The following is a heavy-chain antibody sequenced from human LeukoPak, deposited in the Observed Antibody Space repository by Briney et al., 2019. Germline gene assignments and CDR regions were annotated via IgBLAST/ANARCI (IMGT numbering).Heavy chain of an antibody. CDR1: GGSISSSSHY. CDR3: ARLGGVVPIHFDY. V-gene: IGHV4-39*01. J-gene: IGHJ4*02. Sequence: SETLSLTCTVSGGSISSSSHYWGWIRQPPGKGLEWIGSIYYSGSTYYNPSLKSRVTISVDTSKNQFSLKLSSVTAADTAVYYCARLGGVVPIHFDYWGQGTLVTVSS. CDR2: IYYSGST. D-gene: IGHD3-3*01.